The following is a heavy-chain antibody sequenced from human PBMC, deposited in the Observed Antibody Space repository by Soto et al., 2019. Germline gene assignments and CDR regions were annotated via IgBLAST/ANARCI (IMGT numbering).Heavy chain of an antibody. Sequence: QVQLQQWGAGLLKPSETLSLTCAVYGGSFSGYYWSWIRQPPGKGLEWIGEINHSGSTNYNPSLKSRVTISVDTSKNQYSLKQSSVTAADTAVYYCARRKGYGDSRKHYYYYYMDVWGKGTTVTVSS. CDR2: INHSGST. CDR1: GGSFSGYY. CDR3: ARRKGYGDSRKHYYYYYMDV. V-gene: IGHV4-34*01. J-gene: IGHJ6*03. D-gene: IGHD4-17*01.